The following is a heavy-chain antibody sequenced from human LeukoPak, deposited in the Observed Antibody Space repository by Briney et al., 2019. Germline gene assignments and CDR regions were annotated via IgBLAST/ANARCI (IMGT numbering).Heavy chain of an antibody. CDR2: ISAYNGNT. V-gene: IGHV1-18*01. CDR3: ARVTIFGVLFDP. D-gene: IGHD3-3*01. J-gene: IGHJ5*02. CDR1: GYTFTSDG. Sequence: GASVKVSCKXSGYTFTSDGISWVRQAPGQGLEWMGWISAYNGNTNYAQKLQGRVTMTTDTSTSTAYMELRSLRSDDTAVYYCARVTIFGVLFDPWGQGTLVTVSS.